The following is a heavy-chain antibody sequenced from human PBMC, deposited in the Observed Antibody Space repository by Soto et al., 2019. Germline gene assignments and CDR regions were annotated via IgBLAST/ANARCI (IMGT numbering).Heavy chain of an antibody. CDR1: GGSISSGGYS. J-gene: IGHJ4*02. CDR3: ARGVDTAMVPLDY. D-gene: IGHD5-18*01. CDR2: IYHSGST. Sequence: SETLSLTCAVSGGSISSGGYSWSWIRQPPGKGLEWIGYIYHSGSTYYNPSLKSRVTISVDRSKNQFSLKLSSVTAADTAVYYCARGVDTAMVPLDYWGQGTLVTVSS. V-gene: IGHV4-30-2*01.